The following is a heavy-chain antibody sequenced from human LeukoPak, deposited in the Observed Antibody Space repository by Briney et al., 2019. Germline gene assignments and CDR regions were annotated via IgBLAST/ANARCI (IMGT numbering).Heavy chain of an antibody. CDR1: GFTVRSYG. Sequence: GGSLCLFYAPSGFTVRSYGMIWVRQAPGKGLEWVSYISSGGSTIYYADSVKGRFTISRDNAKNSLYLQMNSLRDGDTAVYYCARARSGYYFDHWGQGTLVTVSS. CDR3: ARARSGYYFDH. D-gene: IGHD5-12*01. V-gene: IGHV3-48*02. CDR2: ISSGGSTI. J-gene: IGHJ4*02.